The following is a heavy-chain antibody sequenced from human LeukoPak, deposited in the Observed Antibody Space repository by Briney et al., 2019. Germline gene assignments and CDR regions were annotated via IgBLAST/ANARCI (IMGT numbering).Heavy chain of an antibody. J-gene: IGHJ5*02. CDR1: GGSISSGSYY. V-gene: IGHV4-61*02. D-gene: IGHD3-3*01. CDR2: IYTSGST. Sequence: PSETLSLTCTVSGGSISSGSYYWSWIRQPAGKGLEWIGRIYTSGSTNYNPSLKSRVTISVDTSKNQFSLKLSSVTAADTAVYYCARVRITIFGVANWFDPWGQGTLVTASS. CDR3: ARVRITIFGVANWFDP.